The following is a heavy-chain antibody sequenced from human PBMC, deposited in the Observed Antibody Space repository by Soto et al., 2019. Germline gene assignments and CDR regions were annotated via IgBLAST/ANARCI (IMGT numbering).Heavy chain of an antibody. CDR2: IDPSGGIT. CDR3: ARDVIGHDIYEPIGYYFDH. Sequence: QVQLSQFGAEVKKPGASVKVSCKASGYSFTNFHIHWVRQAPGQGLEWMGMIDPSGGITRDAQRLQGRITMTRDASTSTVYMELRSLTSEDTAVYYCARDVIGHDIYEPIGYYFDHWGQGTLVTVSS. D-gene: IGHD3-22*01. CDR1: GYSFTNFH. J-gene: IGHJ4*02. V-gene: IGHV1-46*01.